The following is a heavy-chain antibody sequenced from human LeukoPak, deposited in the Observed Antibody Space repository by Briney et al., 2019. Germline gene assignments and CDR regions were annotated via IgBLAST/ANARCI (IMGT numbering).Heavy chain of an antibody. D-gene: IGHD3-22*01. V-gene: IGHV1-24*01. CDR3: ARESPYDSSGYYVLDY. CDR1: GYTLTELS. Sequence: APVKVSCKVSGYTLTELSMHWVRQAPGKGLEWMGGFDPEDGETIYAQKFQGRVTITADESTSTAYMELSSLRSEDTAVYYCARESPYDSSGYYVLDYWGQGTLVTVSS. J-gene: IGHJ4*02. CDR2: FDPEDGET.